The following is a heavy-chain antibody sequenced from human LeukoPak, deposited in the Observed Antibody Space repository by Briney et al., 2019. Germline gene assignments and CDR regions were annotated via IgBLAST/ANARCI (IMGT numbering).Heavy chain of an antibody. V-gene: IGHV3-21*01. Sequence: PGGSLRLSCAASGFTFSSYSMNWVRQAPGKGLEWVSSISSSSSYIYYADSVKGRFTISRDNAKNSLYLQMNSLRAEDTAVYYCAREPRDLIAAAGTGIDYWGQGTLVTVSS. J-gene: IGHJ4*02. CDR3: AREPRDLIAAAGTGIDY. D-gene: IGHD6-13*01. CDR1: GFTFSSYS. CDR2: ISSSSSYI.